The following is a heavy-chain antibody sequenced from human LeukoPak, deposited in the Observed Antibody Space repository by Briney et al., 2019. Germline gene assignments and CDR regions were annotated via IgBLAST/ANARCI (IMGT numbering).Heavy chain of an antibody. CDR1: GGSISSSGYY. D-gene: IGHD3-3*01. Sequence: SETLSLTCTVSGGSISSSGYYWDWIRQPPGKGLEWIGDIYYTGSTNYNPSLKSRVTMSVDTSKNQFSLKLNSVTAADTAVYYCARGTYDFWSGRSDYWGQGTLVTVSS. CDR3: ARGTYDFWSGRSDY. J-gene: IGHJ4*02. CDR2: IYYTGST. V-gene: IGHV4-61*05.